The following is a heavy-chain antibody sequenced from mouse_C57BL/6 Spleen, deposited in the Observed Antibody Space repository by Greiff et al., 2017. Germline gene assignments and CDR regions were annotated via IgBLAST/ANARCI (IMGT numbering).Heavy chain of an antibody. CDR2: IYPGSGST. CDR3: ARYLGRGDY. J-gene: IGHJ2*01. CDR1: GYTFTSYW. D-gene: IGHD4-1*01. Sequence: QVPLQQPGAELVKPGASVKMSCKASGYTFTSYWITWVQQRPGHGLEWIGDIYPGSGSTNYNEQFQSKATLTVATSSSTAYMNLRSLTSEDSAFYNCARYLGRGDYWGQGTTLTVSS. V-gene: IGHV1-55*01.